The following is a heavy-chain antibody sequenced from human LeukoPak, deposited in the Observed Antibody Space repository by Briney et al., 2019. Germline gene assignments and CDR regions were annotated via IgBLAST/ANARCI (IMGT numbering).Heavy chain of an antibody. CDR2: INHSGST. D-gene: IGHD3-10*01. Sequence: SETLSLTCAVYGGSFSGYYWSWIRQPPGKGLEWIGEINHSGSTNYNPSLKSRVTISVDTSKNQFSLKLSSVTAADTAVYYCARRVSILTMVRGTFDYWGQGTLVTVSS. J-gene: IGHJ4*02. CDR1: GGSFSGYY. CDR3: ARRVSILTMVRGTFDY. V-gene: IGHV4-34*01.